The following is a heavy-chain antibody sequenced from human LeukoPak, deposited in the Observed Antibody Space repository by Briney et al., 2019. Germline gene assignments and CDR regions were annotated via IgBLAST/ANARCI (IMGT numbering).Heavy chain of an antibody. D-gene: IGHD3-22*01. V-gene: IGHV3-23*01. J-gene: IGHJ4*02. CDR3: ARDYYDSSGYQMTTDY. CDR2: ISGSGGST. Sequence: GGSLRLSCAASGFTFSSYAMSWVRQAPGKGLEWVSAISGSGGSTYYADSVKGRFTISRDNSKNTLYLQMNSLRAEDTAVYYCARDYYDSSGYQMTTDYWGQGTLVTVSS. CDR1: GFTFSSYA.